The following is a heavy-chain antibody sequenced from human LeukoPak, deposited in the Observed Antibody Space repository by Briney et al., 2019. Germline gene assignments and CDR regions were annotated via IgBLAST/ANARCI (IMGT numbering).Heavy chain of an antibody. V-gene: IGHV6-1*01. Sequence: SQTLSLTCAISGDSVSSNSAARNWIRQSPSRGLEWLGRTYYRSKWYNNYAISVKSRITINPDTSKNQFSLQLNSVTPEDTAVYYCARDLDGGWFDFDSWGQGTLVTVSS. CDR1: GDSVSSNSAA. CDR2: TYYRSKWYN. CDR3: ARDLDGGWFDFDS. J-gene: IGHJ4*02. D-gene: IGHD6-19*01.